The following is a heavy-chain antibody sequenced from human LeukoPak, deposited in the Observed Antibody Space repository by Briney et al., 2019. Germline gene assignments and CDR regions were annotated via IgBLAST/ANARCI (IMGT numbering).Heavy chain of an antibody. Sequence: KPSETLSLTCTVSGGSISSYYWSWIRQPPGKGLEWIGYIYYSGSTNYNPSLKSRVTISVDTSKNQFSLKLSSVTAADTAVYYCARGPTVTTKAFDYWGQGTLVTVSS. CDR3: ARGPTVTTKAFDY. CDR1: GGSISSYY. V-gene: IGHV4-59*12. D-gene: IGHD4-17*01. CDR2: IYYSGST. J-gene: IGHJ4*02.